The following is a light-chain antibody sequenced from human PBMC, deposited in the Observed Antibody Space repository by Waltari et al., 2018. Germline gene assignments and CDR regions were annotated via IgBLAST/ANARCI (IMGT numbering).Light chain of an antibody. J-gene: IGLJ2*01. CDR3: NARAGSGQPPFVV. CDR1: TLRSHY. CDR2: ARD. Sequence: SSEVTQDPAVSVALGQTVRITCQGSTLRSHYASWYQQKPGQDPLPVIYARDNRPSGIPARLPGSSSGDTASWTITGAQAEDEADYYCNARAGSGQPPFVVFGGGTRLTVL. V-gene: IGLV3-19*01.